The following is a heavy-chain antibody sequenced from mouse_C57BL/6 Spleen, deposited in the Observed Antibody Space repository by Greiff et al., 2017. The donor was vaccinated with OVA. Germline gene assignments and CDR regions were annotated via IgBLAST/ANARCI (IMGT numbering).Heavy chain of an antibody. V-gene: IGHV1-72*01. CDR3: ARESYYGSSSYYAMDY. CDR1: GYTFTSYW. J-gene: IGHJ4*01. Sequence: QVQLKQPGAELVKPGASVKLSCKASGYTFTSYWMHWVKQRPGRGLEWIGRIDPNSGGTKYNEKFKSKATLTVDKPSSTAYMQLSSLTSEDSAVYYCARESYYGSSSYYAMDYWGQGTSVTVSS. CDR2: IDPNSGGT. D-gene: IGHD1-1*01.